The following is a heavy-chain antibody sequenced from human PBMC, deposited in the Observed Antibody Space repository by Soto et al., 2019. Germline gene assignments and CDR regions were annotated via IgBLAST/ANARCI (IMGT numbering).Heavy chain of an antibody. D-gene: IGHD5-18*01. V-gene: IGHV1-2*04. Sequence: ASVKVSCKASGYTFTGYYMHWVRQAPGQGLEWMGWINPNSGGTNYAQKFQGWVTMTRDTSISTAYMELSRLRSDDTAVYYCARAGYSYGGDYFDYWGQGTLVTVSS. J-gene: IGHJ4*02. CDR1: GYTFTGYY. CDR2: INPNSGGT. CDR3: ARAGYSYGGDYFDY.